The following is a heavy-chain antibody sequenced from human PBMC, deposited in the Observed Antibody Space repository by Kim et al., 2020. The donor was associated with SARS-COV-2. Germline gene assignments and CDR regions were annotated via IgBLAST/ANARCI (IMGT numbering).Heavy chain of an antibody. Sequence: NKYYADSVKGRFTISRDNSKNTLYLQMNSLRAEDTAVYYCARDERRGFDYWGQGTLVTVSS. J-gene: IGHJ4*02. V-gene: IGHV3-33*01. CDR2: NK. CDR3: ARDERRGFDY.